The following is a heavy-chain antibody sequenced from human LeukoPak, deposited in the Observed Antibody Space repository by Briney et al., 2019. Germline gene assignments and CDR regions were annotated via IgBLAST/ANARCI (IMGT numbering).Heavy chain of an antibody. CDR1: GFTFSNHG. CDR3: AKDDAWLRFGE. CDR2: ISPSGDIT. J-gene: IGHJ4*02. V-gene: IGHV3-23*01. D-gene: IGHD3-10*01. Sequence: GSLRLSCEASGFTFSNHGMDWVRQAPGKGLEWVSGISPSGDITYYADSVKGRFTISRDNSKNTLYLEVISLTAEDTAVYYCAKDDAWLRFGEWSQGTLVTVSS.